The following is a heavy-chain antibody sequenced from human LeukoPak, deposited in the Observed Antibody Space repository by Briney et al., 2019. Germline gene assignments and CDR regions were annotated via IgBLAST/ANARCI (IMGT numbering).Heavy chain of an antibody. D-gene: IGHD3-10*01. CDR2: ISSSSSTI. CDR3: ANFDVWFRELLPPVAFDI. V-gene: IGHV3-48*01. Sequence: GGSLRLSCAASGFTFSSYSMNWVRQAPGKGLEWVSYISSSSSTIYYADSVKGRFTISRDNSKNTLYLQMNSLRAEDTAVYYCANFDVWFRELLPPVAFDIWGQGTMVTVSS. J-gene: IGHJ3*02. CDR1: GFTFSSYS.